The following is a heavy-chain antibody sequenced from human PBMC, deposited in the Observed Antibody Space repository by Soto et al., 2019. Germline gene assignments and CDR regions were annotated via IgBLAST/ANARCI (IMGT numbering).Heavy chain of an antibody. Sequence: QVQLVEPGGGLVRPGGSLRLSCAASGFTSWDYHMSWIRQAPGKGLEWVSYISRSGSPIYYADSVKGRFTISRDNAENPLYLQMNSLRAEDTAVYSCVREGRSSTSCNTGCSFDIWGQGTIVTVSS. CDR3: VREGRSSTSCNTGCSFDI. D-gene: IGHD2-2*02. CDR2: ISRSGSPI. J-gene: IGHJ3*02. V-gene: IGHV3-11*01. CDR1: GFTSWDYH.